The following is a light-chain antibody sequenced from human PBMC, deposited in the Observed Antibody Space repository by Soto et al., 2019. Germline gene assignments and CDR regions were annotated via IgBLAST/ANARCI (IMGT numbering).Light chain of an antibody. CDR3: QQYGTSPRT. J-gene: IGKJ1*01. CDR2: GAS. CDR1: QSISSNY. Sequence: DIVMTQSPGTLSLSPGERATLSCRASQSISSNYLAWYQQKPGQSPRLLIYGASSRATGIPDRFSGRGSGTDFTLTISRLEPEDFAVYFCQQYGTSPRTFXQGTKVDIK. V-gene: IGKV3-20*01.